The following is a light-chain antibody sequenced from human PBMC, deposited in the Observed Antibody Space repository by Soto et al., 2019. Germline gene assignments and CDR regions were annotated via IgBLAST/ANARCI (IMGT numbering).Light chain of an antibody. CDR3: LSYTTSTTYV. Sequence: QSVLTQPASVSGSPGQSITISCTGTSSDVGAYNHVSWFQHHPGKAPKLMIYDVSNRPSGVSNRFSGSKSGNTASLTISGLQVEDEADYYYLSYTTSTTYVFGAGTKVTVL. CDR2: DVS. CDR1: SSDVGAYNH. J-gene: IGLJ1*01. V-gene: IGLV2-14*03.